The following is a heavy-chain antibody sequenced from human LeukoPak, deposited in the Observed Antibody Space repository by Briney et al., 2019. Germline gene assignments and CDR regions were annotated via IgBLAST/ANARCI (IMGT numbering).Heavy chain of an antibody. CDR1: GDSISSSMFY. CDR3: ARERVDYPRDGVFDY. CDR2: ILYSGST. Sequence: PSETLSLTCTVSGDSISSSMFYWGRIRQSPGGGLEWIGNILYSGSTYYNPSLNSRVTISVDTSKNQFSLKLSSVTAADTAAYYCARERVDYPRDGVFDYWGQGALVTVSS. D-gene: IGHD5-24*01. V-gene: IGHV4-39*07. J-gene: IGHJ4*02.